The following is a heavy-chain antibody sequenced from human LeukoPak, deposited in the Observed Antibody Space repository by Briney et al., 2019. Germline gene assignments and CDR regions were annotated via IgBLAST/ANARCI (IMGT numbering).Heavy chain of an antibody. D-gene: IGHD3-3*01. CDR3: ARGLTRFWGGYLDC. J-gene: IGHJ4*02. CDR1: GYTFTSYD. Sequence: GASVKVSCKASGYTFTSYDINWVRQATGQGLEWMGWMNPNSGNTGYAQKFQGRVTITRNTSISTAYMELSSLRSEDTAVYYCARGLTRFWGGYLDCWGQGTLVTVSS. CDR2: MNPNSGNT. V-gene: IGHV1-8*03.